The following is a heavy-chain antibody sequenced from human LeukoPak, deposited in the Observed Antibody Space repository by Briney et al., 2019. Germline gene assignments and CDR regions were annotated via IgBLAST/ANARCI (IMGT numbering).Heavy chain of an antibody. CDR2: IYYSGST. D-gene: IGHD3-10*01. Sequence: SETLSLTCTVSGGSISSYYWSWIRQPPGKGLEWIGYIYYSGSTKNNPSLKSRVTMSVDTSKNQFSLKLSSVTAADTAVYYCARDVVLWFGELLGWFDPWGQGTLVTVSS. V-gene: IGHV4-59*12. J-gene: IGHJ5*02. CDR3: ARDVVLWFGELLGWFDP. CDR1: GGSISSYY.